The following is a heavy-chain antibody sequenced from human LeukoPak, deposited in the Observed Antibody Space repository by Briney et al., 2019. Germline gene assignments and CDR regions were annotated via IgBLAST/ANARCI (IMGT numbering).Heavy chain of an antibody. D-gene: IGHD2-2*03. CDR1: GITFSNYA. CDR3: GRDGYCSSTSCYNWFDP. V-gene: IGHV3-23*01. Sequence: PGGSLRLSRVASGITFSNYAINWVRQAPGKGLEWVASISGSGASTFYADSVKGRFTISRDNAKNSLYLQMNSLRAEDTAVYYCGRDGYCSSTSCYNWFDPWGQGTLVTVSS. CDR2: ISGSGAST. J-gene: IGHJ5*02.